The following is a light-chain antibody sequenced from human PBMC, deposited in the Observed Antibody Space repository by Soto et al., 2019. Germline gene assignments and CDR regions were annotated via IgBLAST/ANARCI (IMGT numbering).Light chain of an antibody. V-gene: IGKV1-6*01. CDR3: LQDYNYPRT. Sequence: AIQMTQSPSSLSASVGDRVTITCQASQAIRNDLGWYQQKPGKAPKLLIYAASSLQSGVPSRFSGSGSGTDFTLTISSLQPEDFATYYCLQDYNYPRTFGQGTKVDIK. CDR2: AAS. CDR1: QAIRND. J-gene: IGKJ1*01.